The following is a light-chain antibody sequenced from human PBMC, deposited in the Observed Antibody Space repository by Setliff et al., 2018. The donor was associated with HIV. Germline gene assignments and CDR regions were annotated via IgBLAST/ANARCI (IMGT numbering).Light chain of an antibody. Sequence: QSALTQPRSVSGSPGQSVTISCTGTSSDVGGYNSVSWYQQHPGKAPKLLICDVNKRPSGVPDRFSGSKTGNTASLTISGLQAEDEADYYCCSYAGSYVFGTGTKV. CDR3: CSYAGSYV. V-gene: IGLV2-11*01. J-gene: IGLJ1*01. CDR2: DVN. CDR1: SSDVGGYNS.